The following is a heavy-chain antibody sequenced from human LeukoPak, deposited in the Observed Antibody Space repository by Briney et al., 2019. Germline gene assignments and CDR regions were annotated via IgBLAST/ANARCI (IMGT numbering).Heavy chain of an antibody. Sequence: GGSLRLSCVASGFTFSFYAMTWVRQSPGKGLEWISGISGGAGSTYYADSVKGRFTISRDNSKNTLYLQMNSLRAEDTAVYYCAKSPAEAAYYYDSSGYSDYWGQGTLVTVSS. CDR1: GFTFSFYA. V-gene: IGHV3-23*01. CDR2: ISGGAGST. J-gene: IGHJ4*02. D-gene: IGHD3-22*01. CDR3: AKSPAEAAYYYDSSGYSDY.